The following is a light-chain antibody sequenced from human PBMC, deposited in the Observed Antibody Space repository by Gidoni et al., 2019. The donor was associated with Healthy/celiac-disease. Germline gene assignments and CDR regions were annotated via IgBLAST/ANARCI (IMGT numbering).Light chain of an antibody. J-gene: IGKJ1*01. V-gene: IGKV3-20*01. CDR1: QSVGSSF. CDR3: QQHGSSPRT. CDR2: GAS. Sequence: EIVLTQSPGTLSLSPGDRATLSCSASQSVGSSFLAWYQRKPGQAPRLLIYGASSRATGIPDRFSGSGSGTDFTLTISRLEPEDFALYYCQQHGSSPRTFGQGTKVEIK.